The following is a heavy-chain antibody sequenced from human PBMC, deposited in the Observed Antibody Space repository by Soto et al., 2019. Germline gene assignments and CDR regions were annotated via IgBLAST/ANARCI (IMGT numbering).Heavy chain of an antibody. V-gene: IGHV1-69*13. D-gene: IGHD2-2*01. CDR3: ASFSFNVVVPAASGWFDP. Sequence: SVKVSCKASGVTFSSYAISWVRQAPGQGLEWMGGIIPIFGTANYAQKFQGRVTITADESTSTAYMELSSLRSEDTAVYYCASFSFNVVVPAASGWFDPWGQGTLVTVPQ. J-gene: IGHJ5*02. CDR2: IIPIFGTA. CDR1: GVTFSSYA.